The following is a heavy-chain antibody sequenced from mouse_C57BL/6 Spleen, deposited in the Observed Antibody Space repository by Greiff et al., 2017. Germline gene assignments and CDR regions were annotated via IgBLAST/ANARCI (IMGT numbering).Heavy chain of an antibody. J-gene: IGHJ4*01. CDR1: GYTFTSYW. D-gene: IGHD1-1*01. Sequence: QVQLQQPGAELVRPGSSVKLSCKASGYTFTSYWMHWVKQRPIQGLEWIGNIDPSDSETHYNQKFKDKATLTVDKSSSTAYMQLSSLTSEDSAVYYSARGGFLRYSWVDYWGKGTSVTVSA. CDR3: ARGGFLRYSWVDY. V-gene: IGHV1-52*01. CDR2: IDPSDSET.